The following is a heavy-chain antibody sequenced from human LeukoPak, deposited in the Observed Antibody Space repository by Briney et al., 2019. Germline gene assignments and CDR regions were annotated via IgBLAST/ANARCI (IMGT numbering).Heavy chain of an antibody. CDR1: GYTLTSYA. CDR3: ARGGSRMTTFYIIDY. J-gene: IGHJ4*02. CDR2: INTGNGNT. V-gene: IGHV1-3*04. D-gene: IGHD4-11*01. Sequence: GASVKVSCKASGYTLTSYAIHWVRQAPGQRPEWMGWINTGNGNTKYSQKFQGRVTITRDTSANTAYMELSSLRFEDTAVYYCARGGSRMTTFYIIDYWGQGTRSPSPQ.